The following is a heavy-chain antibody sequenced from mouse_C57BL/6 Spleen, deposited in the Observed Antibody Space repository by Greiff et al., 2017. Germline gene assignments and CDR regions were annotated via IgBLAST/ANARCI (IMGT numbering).Heavy chain of an antibody. D-gene: IGHD2-5*01. V-gene: IGHV1-69*01. CDR3: ARGYSNDAMDY. CDR2: IDPSDSYT. J-gene: IGHJ4*01. CDR1: GYTFTSYW. Sequence: VQLQQPGAELVMPGASVKLSCKASGYTFTSYWMHWVKQRPGQGLEWIGEIDPSDSYTNYNQKFKGKSTLTVDKSSSTSYMQLSSLTSEDSAVYYCARGYSNDAMDYWGQGTSVTVSS.